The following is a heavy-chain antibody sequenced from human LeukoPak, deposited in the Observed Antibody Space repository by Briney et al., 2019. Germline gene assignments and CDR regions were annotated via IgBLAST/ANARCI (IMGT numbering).Heavy chain of an antibody. CDR1: GYTFTSYG. D-gene: IGHD3-10*01. Sequence: ASATVSCKASGYTFTSYGISWVRQAPGQGLEWMGWISAYNGNTNYAQKLQGRVTMTTDTSTSTAYMELRSLRSDDTAVYYCARVAGTMVRGVMVDPWGQGTLVTVSS. J-gene: IGHJ5*02. V-gene: IGHV1-18*01. CDR2: ISAYNGNT. CDR3: ARVAGTMVRGVMVDP.